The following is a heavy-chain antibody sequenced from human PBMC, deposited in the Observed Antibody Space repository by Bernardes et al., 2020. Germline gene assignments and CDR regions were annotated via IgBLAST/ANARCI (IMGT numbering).Heavy chain of an antibody. CDR3: ARDYSASSFDY. J-gene: IGHJ4*02. D-gene: IGHD5-18*01. CDR2: IWYRSKWYN. Sequence: SQTLSLTCAISGDSVSSSSATWNWIRPSPSRGLEWLGRIWYRSKWYNDYAVSVKSRIIINADTSRNQFSLQLSSVTPEDTAVYFCARDYSASSFDYWGQGTLVTVSS. CDR1: GDSVSSSSAT. V-gene: IGHV6-1*01.